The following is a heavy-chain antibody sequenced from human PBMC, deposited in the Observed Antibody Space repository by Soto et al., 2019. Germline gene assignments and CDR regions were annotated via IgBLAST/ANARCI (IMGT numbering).Heavy chain of an antibody. CDR1: GFTFSNYW. D-gene: IGHD2-15*01. J-gene: IGHJ4*02. V-gene: IGHV3-74*01. Sequence: GGSLRLSCAASGFTFSNYWMHWVRQAPGKGLVWVSRINSDGSSATYADSVKGRFTISRDNAKNTLYLQMNSLRAEDTAVYYCTRVYCGGGSCNSYFDYWGQGTLVTVSS. CDR3: TRVYCGGGSCNSYFDY. CDR2: INSDGSSA.